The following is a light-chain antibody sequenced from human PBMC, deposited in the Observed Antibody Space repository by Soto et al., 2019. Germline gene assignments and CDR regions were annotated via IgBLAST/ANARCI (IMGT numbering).Light chain of an antibody. CDR2: WAS. Sequence: DIVMTQSPDSLAVSLGERATINCKSSQSVLYSSNNKNYLAWYQQKPGQPPKLLIYWASTRESGVPDRFSGSGSGTDFTLPISSLQAEDVALYYCQQYYSTPYTFGQGTKLEIK. CDR1: QSVLYSSNNKNY. J-gene: IGKJ2*01. CDR3: QQYYSTPYT. V-gene: IGKV4-1*01.